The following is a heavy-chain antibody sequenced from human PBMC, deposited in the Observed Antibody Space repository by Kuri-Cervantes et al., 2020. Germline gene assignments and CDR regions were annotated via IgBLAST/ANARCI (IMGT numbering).Heavy chain of an antibody. CDR1: GFTFSSYW. Sequence: GESLKISCVASGFTFSSYWMHWVRQAPGKGLVWVSCINSDGSTTRYADSVKGRFTISRDNAKNTLFLQVNSLRAEDTTVHYCARGYYQDIVVVPATPYYYYYGMDVWGQGTTVTVSS. CDR3: ARGYYQDIVVVPATPYYYYYGMDV. CDR2: INSDGSTT. J-gene: IGHJ6*02. V-gene: IGHV3-74*01. D-gene: IGHD2-2*01.